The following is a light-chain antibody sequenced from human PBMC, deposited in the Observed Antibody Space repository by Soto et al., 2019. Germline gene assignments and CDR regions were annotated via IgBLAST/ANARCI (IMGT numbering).Light chain of an antibody. CDR1: NIGNKS. Sequence: SYERTQPPSVSVAPGKTARITCGGNNIGNKSVQWYQQKPGQAPVLVIYYDSDRPSGIPERFSGSNSGNTATLTISRVEAGDEADYYCQVWDSSSDPHPVFGGGTKLTVL. CDR2: YDS. V-gene: IGLV3-21*04. J-gene: IGLJ2*01. CDR3: QVWDSSSDPHPV.